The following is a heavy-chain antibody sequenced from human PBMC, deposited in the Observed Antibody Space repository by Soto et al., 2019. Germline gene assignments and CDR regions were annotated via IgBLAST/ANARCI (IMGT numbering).Heavy chain of an antibody. CDR3: AQVGDGSCSRTSCLFHIDY. J-gene: IGHJ4*02. CDR2: ISGSADST. V-gene: IGHV3-23*01. D-gene: IGHD2-2*01. Sequence: EVQLLESGGSLVQPGGSLRLSCAASGFTFSTYAMSWVRQAPGKGLEWVSTISGSADSTFYADSVKGRFTISRDNSKNTLYLQMNSLRVEDTAVYYCAQVGDGSCSRTSCLFHIDYWGQGTLATVSS. CDR1: GFTFSTYA.